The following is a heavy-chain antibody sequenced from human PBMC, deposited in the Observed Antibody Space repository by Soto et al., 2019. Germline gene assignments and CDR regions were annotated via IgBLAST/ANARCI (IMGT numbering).Heavy chain of an antibody. CDR3: ARREGRDGSETPFDY. Sequence: QVQLVQSGAEVKKPGSSVKVSCKASGGTFSSYAISWVRQAPGQGLEWMGGIIPIFGTANYAQKFQGRVTIXXDXSXXTAYMELSSLRSEDTAVYYCARREGRDGSETPFDYWGQGTLVTVSS. CDR2: IIPIFGTA. J-gene: IGHJ4*02. V-gene: IGHV1-69*12. CDR1: GGTFSSYA. D-gene: IGHD5-12*01.